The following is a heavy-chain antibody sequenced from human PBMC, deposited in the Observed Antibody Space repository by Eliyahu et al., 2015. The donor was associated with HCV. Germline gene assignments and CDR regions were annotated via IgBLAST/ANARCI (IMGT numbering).Heavy chain of an antibody. D-gene: IGHD4-17*01. CDR2: IYSGGST. Sequence: EVQLVESGGGLVQPGGSLRLSCAASGFTVSSNYMSWVRQAPGKGLEWVSVIYSGGSTYYADSVKGRFTISRDNSKNTLYLQMNSLRAEDTAVYYCARRAYGHYQGYWGQGTLVTVSS. J-gene: IGHJ4*02. V-gene: IGHV3-66*04. CDR3: ARRAYGHYQGY. CDR1: GFTVSSNY.